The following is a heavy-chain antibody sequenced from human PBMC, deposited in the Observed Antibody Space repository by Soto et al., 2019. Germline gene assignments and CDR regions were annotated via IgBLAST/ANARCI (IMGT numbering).Heavy chain of an antibody. Sequence: EVQLAESGGGLIPPGGSLRLSCAASGFLVNSAYMTWVRQAPGKGLEWLSMINSDGSTLYAESVKGRFTISRDNSKNRLDLQMNSLRAEDTAMYYCARSGYSFAWGYWGQGTLVIVTS. J-gene: IGHJ4*02. CDR1: GFLVNSAY. CDR3: ARSGYSFAWGY. V-gene: IGHV3-53*01. D-gene: IGHD5-18*01. CDR2: INSDGST.